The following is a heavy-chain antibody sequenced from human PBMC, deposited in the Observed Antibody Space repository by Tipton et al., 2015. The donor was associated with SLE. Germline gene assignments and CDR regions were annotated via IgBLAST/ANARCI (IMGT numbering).Heavy chain of an antibody. Sequence: SLRLSCAASGFTVSGNYMNWVRQAPGKGLEWVSVMYSGSNTYYAESVRGRFTISRDNSKNTLYLQMSSLRPEDTAMYYCSMEGGTSSRAGYFDHWGQGTLVTVSS. CDR2: MYSGSNT. D-gene: IGHD6-6*01. CDR3: SMEGGTSSRAGYFDH. J-gene: IGHJ4*02. CDR1: GFTVSGNY. V-gene: IGHV3-66*02.